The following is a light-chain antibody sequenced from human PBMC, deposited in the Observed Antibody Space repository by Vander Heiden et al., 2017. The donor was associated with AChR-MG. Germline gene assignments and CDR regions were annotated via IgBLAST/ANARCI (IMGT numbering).Light chain of an antibody. Sequence: QSVLTQPPSASGTPGQRVTIPCSGSSSNIGSNTVNWYQQLPGPAPKLLMYSNNQRPSGVPDRFSGSKSGTSASLAISGLQSEDEADYYCAAWDDSLNAPVFGGGTKLTVL. CDR3: AAWDDSLNAPV. CDR1: SSNIGSNT. CDR2: SNN. J-gene: IGLJ3*02. V-gene: IGLV1-44*01.